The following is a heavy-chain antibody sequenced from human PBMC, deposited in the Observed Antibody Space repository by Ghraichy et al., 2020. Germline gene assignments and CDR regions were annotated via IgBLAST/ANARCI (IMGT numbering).Heavy chain of an antibody. Sequence: SQTLSLTCTVSGGSISTGNYYWGWIRQPPGMGLEWIGSMYYGGTASYYNPSLKSRVTISVDTSKNQISLNLNSVTAADTAVYYSVTLEGYTSNWLPSHPDYWGQGTLVTVSS. CDR3: VTLEGYTSNWLPSHPDY. CDR2: MYYGGTAS. CDR1: GGSISTGNYY. J-gene: IGHJ4*02. D-gene: IGHD4-11*01. V-gene: IGHV4-39*01.